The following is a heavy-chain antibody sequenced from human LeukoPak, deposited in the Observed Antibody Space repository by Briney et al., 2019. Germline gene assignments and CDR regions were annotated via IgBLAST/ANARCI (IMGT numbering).Heavy chain of an antibody. CDR3: ARVSGFDSSGYHSLYFYSYMDV. D-gene: IGHD3-22*01. J-gene: IGHJ6*03. CDR1: GDSINSGNYY. Sequence: PSQTLSLTCTVSGDSINSGNYYWSWVRQPAGKGLEWIGRIYTSGSTNYNPSLKSRVTISVDTSKNQFSLRLSSVTAADTAVYYCARVSGFDSSGYHSLYFYSYMDVWGKGITVTVSS. V-gene: IGHV4-61*02. CDR2: IYTSGST.